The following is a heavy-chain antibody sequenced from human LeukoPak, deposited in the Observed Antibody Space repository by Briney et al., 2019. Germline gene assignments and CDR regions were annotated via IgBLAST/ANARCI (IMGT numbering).Heavy chain of an antibody. V-gene: IGHV4-59*01. CDR1: GGSISSYY. CDR3: ARGASGSYFWFDP. CDR2: IYYSGST. D-gene: IGHD1-26*01. Sequence: SETLSLTCTVSGGSISSYYWSWIRQPPGKGLEWIGYIYYSGSTNYNPSLKSRVTISVDTSKNQFSLKLSSVTAAVTAVYYCARGASGSYFWFDPWGQGTLVTVSS. J-gene: IGHJ5*02.